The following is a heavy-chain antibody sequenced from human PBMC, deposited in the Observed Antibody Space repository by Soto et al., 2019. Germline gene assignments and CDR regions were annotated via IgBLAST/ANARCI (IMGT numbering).Heavy chain of an antibody. CDR2: IKPSGGST. D-gene: IGHD6-19*01. Sequence: QVQLVQSGAEVKKPGASVKVSCKASGYTFTSYHIHWVRQAPGQGLEWMGVIKPSGGSTTYAQKFQGRVTMTRDTSTSTVYMELSSLRSEDTAVYYCARVLTDSSGWYNFDYWGQGTLVTVSS. V-gene: IGHV1-46*01. CDR3: ARVLTDSSGWYNFDY. J-gene: IGHJ4*02. CDR1: GYTFTSYH.